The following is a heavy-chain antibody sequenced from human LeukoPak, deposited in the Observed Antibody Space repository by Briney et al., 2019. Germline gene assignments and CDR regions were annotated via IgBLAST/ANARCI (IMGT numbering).Heavy chain of an antibody. J-gene: IGHJ4*02. Sequence: TSETLSLTCAVSGGSFIGYHWNWTRQSPGKGLEWIGEINHSGNTNYNPSFKSRVTISVDTSKNQFSLRLRSVTAADTAVYYCARDPTTVVTVPYYFDDWGQGTLVTVSS. CDR3: ARDPTTVVTVPYYFDD. CDR2: INHSGNT. D-gene: IGHD4-23*01. V-gene: IGHV4-34*01. CDR1: GGSFIGYH.